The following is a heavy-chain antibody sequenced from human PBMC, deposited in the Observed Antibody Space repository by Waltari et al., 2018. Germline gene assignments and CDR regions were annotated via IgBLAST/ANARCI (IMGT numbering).Heavy chain of an antibody. V-gene: IGHV3-23*01. J-gene: IGHJ4*02. D-gene: IGHD6-13*01. Sequence: EVQLLESGGGLVQPGGSLRLSCAASGFTFSSYAMSWVRQAPGKGRGGGSAISGSGGSTYSADSVNGRFTSSRENSKNALYLQRNSLRAEDTAVYYCAKRVVTAGTFDYWGQGTLVTVSS. CDR2: ISGSGGST. CDR1: GFTFSSYA. CDR3: AKRVVTAGTFDY.